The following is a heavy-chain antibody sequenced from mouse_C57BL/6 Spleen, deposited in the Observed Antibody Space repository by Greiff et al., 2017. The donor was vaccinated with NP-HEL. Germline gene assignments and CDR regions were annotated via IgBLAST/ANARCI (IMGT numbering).Heavy chain of an antibody. CDR2: IYPGSGST. J-gene: IGHJ2*01. CDR1: GYTFTSYW. D-gene: IGHD2-3*01. V-gene: IGHV1-55*01. Sequence: VQLQQPGAELVKPGASVKMSCKASGYTFTSYWITWVKQRPGQGLEWIGDIYPGSGSTNYNEKFKSKATLTVDTSSSTAYMQLSSLTSEDSAVYYCARGNDGYYEDFDYWGQGTTRTVSS. CDR3: ARGNDGYYEDFDY.